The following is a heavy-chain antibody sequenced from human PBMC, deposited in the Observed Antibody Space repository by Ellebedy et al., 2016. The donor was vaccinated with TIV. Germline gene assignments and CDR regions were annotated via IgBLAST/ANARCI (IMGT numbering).Heavy chain of an antibody. Sequence: SETLSLXXTVSGGSISSYYWSWIRQPPGKGLEWIGYIYYSGSTYYNPSLKSRVTISVDTSKNQFSLKLSSVTAADTAVYYCARTGYSSGCPDYWGQGTLVTVSS. CDR2: IYYSGST. V-gene: IGHV4-59*12. D-gene: IGHD6-19*01. CDR1: GGSISSYY. J-gene: IGHJ4*02. CDR3: ARTGYSSGCPDY.